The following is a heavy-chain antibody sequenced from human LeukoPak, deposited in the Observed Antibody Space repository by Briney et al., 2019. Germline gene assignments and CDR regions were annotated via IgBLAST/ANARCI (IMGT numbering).Heavy chain of an antibody. V-gene: IGHV3-23*01. D-gene: IGHD3-22*01. CDR1: GFTFSSYA. CDR3: AKEEASYYDSNGGMDV. Sequence: GASLRLSCAASGFTFSSYAMSWVRQAPGKGLEGVSAISGSGGSTYYADSVKGRFTISRDNSKNTLYLQMNSLRAEDTAVYYCAKEEASYYDSNGGMDVWGQGTTVTVSS. J-gene: IGHJ6*02. CDR2: ISGSGGST.